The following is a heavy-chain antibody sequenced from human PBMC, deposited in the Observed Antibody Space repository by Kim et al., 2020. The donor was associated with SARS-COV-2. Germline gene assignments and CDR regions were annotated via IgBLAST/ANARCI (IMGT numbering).Heavy chain of an antibody. CDR1: GFTFSNYA. CDR2: ISNSGGST. J-gene: IGHJ4*02. D-gene: IGHD5-12*01. V-gene: IGHV3-23*01. CDR3: AKDRVHSGYGDDFDY. Sequence: GGSLRLSCAASGFTFSNYAINWVRQAPGKGLEWVSAISNSGGSTYYADSVKGRFTISRDNSKNTLYLQMSSLRVEDTAIYFCAKDRVHSGYGDDFDYWGQGTRVTVSS.